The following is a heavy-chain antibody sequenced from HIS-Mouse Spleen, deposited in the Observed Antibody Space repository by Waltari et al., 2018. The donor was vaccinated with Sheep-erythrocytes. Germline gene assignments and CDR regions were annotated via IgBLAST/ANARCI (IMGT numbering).Heavy chain of an antibody. CDR1: GYSISSGYY. Sequence: QVQLQESGPGLVKPSETLSLTCTVSGYSISSGYYWGWIRQPPGKGLEWIGSIYHSGTTYYNPSLKSRVTISVDTYKNQFSLKLSSVTAADTAVYYCARDLGYDILTGYYSDAFDIRGQGTMVTVSS. CDR2: IYHSGTT. V-gene: IGHV4-38-2*02. D-gene: IGHD3-9*01. CDR3: ARDLGYDILTGYYSDAFDI. J-gene: IGHJ3*02.